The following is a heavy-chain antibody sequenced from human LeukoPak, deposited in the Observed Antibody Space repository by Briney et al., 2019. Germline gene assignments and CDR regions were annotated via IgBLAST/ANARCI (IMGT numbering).Heavy chain of an antibody. Sequence: SVKVSCKASGGTFSSYAISWVRQAPGQGLEWMGRIIPILGIANYAQKFQGRVTVTADKSTSTAYMELSSLRSEDTAVYYCARDRASYDYVWGSYPPPYYFDYWGQGTLVTVSS. V-gene: IGHV1-69*04. CDR3: ARDRASYDYVWGSYPPPYYFDY. J-gene: IGHJ4*02. CDR2: IIPILGIA. D-gene: IGHD3-16*02. CDR1: GGTFSSYA.